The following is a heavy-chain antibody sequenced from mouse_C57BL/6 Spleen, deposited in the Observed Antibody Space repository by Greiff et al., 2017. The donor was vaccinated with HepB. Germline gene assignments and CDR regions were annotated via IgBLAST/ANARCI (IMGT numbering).Heavy chain of an antibody. D-gene: IGHD1-1*01. CDR2: IYPRSGNT. J-gene: IGHJ1*03. CDR1: GYTFTSYG. V-gene: IGHV1-81*01. Sequence: QVQLKESGAELARPGASVKLSCKASGYTFTSYGISWVKQRTGPGLEWIGEIYPRSGNTYYNEKFKGKATLTADKSSSTAYMELRSLTSEDSAVYFCARYYYGSSHWYFDVWGTGTTVTVSS. CDR3: ARYYYGSSHWYFDV.